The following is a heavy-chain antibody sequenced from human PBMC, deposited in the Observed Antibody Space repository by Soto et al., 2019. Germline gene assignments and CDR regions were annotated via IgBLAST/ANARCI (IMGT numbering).Heavy chain of an antibody. V-gene: IGHV1-18*01. CDR2: NSAYNGNT. D-gene: IGHD6-6*01. CDR1: GYTFTSFP. J-gene: IGHJ4*02. Sequence: QVQLVQSGAEVKKPGASVKVSCKASGYTFTSFPLTWVRQAPGQGLEWMGWNSAYNGNTNYAQKLQGRVTMTTDTTASTAYMELSSLRSDDSAVYYCARGGVAARDGVDYWGQGTLVTVSS. CDR3: ARGGVAARDGVDY.